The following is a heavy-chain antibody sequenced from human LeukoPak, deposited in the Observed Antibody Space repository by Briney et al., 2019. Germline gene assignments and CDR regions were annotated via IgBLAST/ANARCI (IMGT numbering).Heavy chain of an antibody. D-gene: IGHD3-22*01. CDR3: ARDYYDSSGYSAPFDY. CDR2: ISSNGGST. CDR1: GFTFSSYA. V-gene: IGHV3-64*01. J-gene: IGHJ4*02. Sequence: GGSLRLSCAASGFTFSSYAMHWVRHAPGKGLEYVSAISSNGGSTYYANSVKGRFTISRDNSKNTLYLQMGSLRAEDMAVYYCARDYYDSSGYSAPFDYWGQGTLVTVSS.